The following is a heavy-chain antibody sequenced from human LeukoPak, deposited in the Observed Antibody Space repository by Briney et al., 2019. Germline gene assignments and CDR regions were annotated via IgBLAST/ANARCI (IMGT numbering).Heavy chain of an antibody. CDR2: LYDRGSST. CDR3: ARGRGYGYGIDY. D-gene: IGHD4-17*01. V-gene: IGHV4-31*03. J-gene: IGHJ4*02. Sequence: SETLSLTCTVSGGSVTSGDHYWSWIRQPPEKGLEWIGHLYDRGSSTVYNPSLKSRSTISTGASESQFSLRLSSVNAADTAVYYCARGRGYGYGIDYWGRGTLVTVSS. CDR1: GGSVTSGDHY.